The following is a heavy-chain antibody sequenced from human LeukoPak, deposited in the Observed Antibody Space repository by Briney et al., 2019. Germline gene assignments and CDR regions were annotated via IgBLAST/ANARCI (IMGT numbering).Heavy chain of an antibody. V-gene: IGHV1-8*01. J-gene: IGHJ6*04. D-gene: IGHD6-13*01. Sequence: ASVKVSCKASGYTFTSYDINWVRQATGQGLEWMGWMNPNSGNTGYAQKFQGRVTMTRNTSISTAYMEPSSLRSEDTAVYYCARVAAARRTATLRVMDVWGKGTTVTVSS. CDR1: GYTFTSYD. CDR2: MNPNSGNT. CDR3: ARVAAARRTATLRVMDV.